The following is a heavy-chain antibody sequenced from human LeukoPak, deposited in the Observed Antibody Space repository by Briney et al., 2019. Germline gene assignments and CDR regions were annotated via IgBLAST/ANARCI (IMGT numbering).Heavy chain of an antibody. V-gene: IGHV1-2*02. CDR3: ARDRVNIVVVPAAMAYYYYYMDV. CDR2: IHPNSGGT. CDR1: GYTFTGYY. Sequence: ASVKVSCKASGYTFTGYYMHWVRQAPGQGLEWMGWIHPNSGGTNYAQKFQGRVTMTRDTSISTAYMELSRLRSDDTAVYYCARDRVNIVVVPAAMAYYYYYMDVWGKGTTVTVSS. J-gene: IGHJ6*03. D-gene: IGHD2-2*01.